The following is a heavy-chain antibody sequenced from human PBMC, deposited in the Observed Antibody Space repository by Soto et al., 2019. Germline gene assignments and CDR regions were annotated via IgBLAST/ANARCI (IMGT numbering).Heavy chain of an antibody. CDR3: ARIIGYCRNNDCSWIFDI. Sequence: GECLKISCKTSGYSFISYWVAWVRQKPGKGLEWMGTFYPGDSTSTYSPSFQGQVTISVDKSISTAYLHLSSLKASDTAMYYCARIIGYCRNNDCSWIFDIWGQGTTVTVSS. V-gene: IGHV5-51*01. J-gene: IGHJ3*02. CDR1: GYSFISYW. CDR2: FYPGDSTS. D-gene: IGHD2-2*03.